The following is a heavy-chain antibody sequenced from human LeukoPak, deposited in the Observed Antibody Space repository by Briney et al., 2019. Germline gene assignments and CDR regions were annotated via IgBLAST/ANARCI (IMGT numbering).Heavy chain of an antibody. J-gene: IGHJ4*02. V-gene: IGHV4-59*01. CDR3: ASDKTGDGYFDY. D-gene: IGHD7-27*01. CDR1: GGSISSYY. Sequence: ETLSLTCPVSGGSISSYYLSWIRQPPGKGLEWIGYIYYSGSTNYNPSLKSRVTISVDTSKKHFSLKLSSVTAADTAVYFCASDKTGDGYFDYWGQGTLVTVSS. CDR2: IYYSGST.